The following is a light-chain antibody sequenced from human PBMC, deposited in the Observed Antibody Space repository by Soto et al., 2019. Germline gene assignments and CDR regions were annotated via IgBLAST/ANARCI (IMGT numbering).Light chain of an antibody. Sequence: EIVLTQSPATLSLSPGERATLSCRASQSVSSYLAWYQQKPGQAPRLLIYDASNRATGIPARFSGSGSGTDFSLTISSLEPEDFAAYYCQQRSNWPRTFGQGIKVEIK. J-gene: IGKJ1*01. V-gene: IGKV3-11*01. CDR2: DAS. CDR3: QQRSNWPRT. CDR1: QSVSSY.